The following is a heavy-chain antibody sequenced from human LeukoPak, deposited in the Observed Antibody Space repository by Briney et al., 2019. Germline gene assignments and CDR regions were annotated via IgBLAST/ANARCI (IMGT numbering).Heavy chain of an antibody. J-gene: IGHJ5*02. V-gene: IGHV1-69*01. CDR3: ARDRRVGATHSWFDP. CDR1: GGTFSSYA. Sequence: SVKVSCKASGGTFSSYAISWVRQAPGQGLEWMGGIIPIFGTANYAQKFQGGVTITADESTSTAYMELSSLRSEDTAVYYCARDRRVGATHSWFDPWGQGTLVTVSS. D-gene: IGHD1-26*01. CDR2: IIPIFGTA.